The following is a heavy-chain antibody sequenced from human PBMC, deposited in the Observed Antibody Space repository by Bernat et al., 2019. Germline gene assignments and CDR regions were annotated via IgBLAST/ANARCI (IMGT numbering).Heavy chain of an antibody. CDR3: ARGSNVNCNYQH. Sequence: QVQLVQSGPEMKKPGASVKVSCKASGYIFVTYLISWVRQAPGQGLEWMGWISTYQGNTRFAQKFQGRVTLTTDSSTSTVYMELRNLRPNDTAVYYCARGSNVNCNYQHWGQVTLVSVSS. J-gene: IGHJ1*01. D-gene: IGHD1-7*01. CDR1: GYIFVTYL. CDR2: ISTYQGNT. V-gene: IGHV1-18*01.